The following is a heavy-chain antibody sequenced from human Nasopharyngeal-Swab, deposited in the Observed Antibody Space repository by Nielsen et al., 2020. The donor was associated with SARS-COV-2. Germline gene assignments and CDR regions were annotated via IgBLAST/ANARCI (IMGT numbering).Heavy chain of an antibody. D-gene: IGHD2-15*01. CDR3: TSRSGREDY. J-gene: IGHJ4*02. Sequence: VRQMPGKGLEWVGRIRSNANSYATAYAASVKGRFTISRDDSKNTAYLQMNSLKTEDTAVYYCTSRSGREDYWGQGTLVTVSS. CDR2: IRSNANSYAT. V-gene: IGHV3-73*01.